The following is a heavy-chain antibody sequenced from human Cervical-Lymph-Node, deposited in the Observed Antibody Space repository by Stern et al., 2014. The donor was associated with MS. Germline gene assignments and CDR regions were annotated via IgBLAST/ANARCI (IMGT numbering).Heavy chain of an antibody. D-gene: IGHD5/OR15-5a*01. CDR3: ATLYDSSGNYGMEV. CDR2: VNANGGSS. Sequence: EQLVESGAQVKKPGASVKVSCKGSGYTFIRYYIQWERQAPGQGLEWMAIVNANGGSSRYAQKFQGRVTMASDSSTSTVSMELSSLRSEDTAVYYCATLYDSSGNYGMEVWGQGTTVIVSS. CDR1: GYTFIRYY. V-gene: IGHV1-46*01. J-gene: IGHJ6*02.